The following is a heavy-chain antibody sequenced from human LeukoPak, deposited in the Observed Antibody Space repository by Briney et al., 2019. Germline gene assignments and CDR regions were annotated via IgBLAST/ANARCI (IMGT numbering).Heavy chain of an antibody. CDR1: GYMFTRYG. CDR2: ISGSNGNT. Sequence: ASVKVSCKASGYMFTRYGISWVRQAPGQRLEWMGWISGSNGNTNYAQKFQGRVTMTTDTSTSTAYMELRSLRSDDTAVYYCARAGRGTYYYFDYWGQGTLVTVSS. J-gene: IGHJ4*02. D-gene: IGHD3-10*01. CDR3: ARAGRGTYYYFDY. V-gene: IGHV1-18*01.